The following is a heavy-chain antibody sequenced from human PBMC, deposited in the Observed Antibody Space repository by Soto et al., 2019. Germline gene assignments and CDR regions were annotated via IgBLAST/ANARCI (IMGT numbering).Heavy chain of an antibody. D-gene: IGHD2-15*01. CDR1: GGSVSSGSYY. Sequence: KQSQTLSLTCTVSGGSVSSGSYYWSWIRQPPGKGLEWIGYIYYSGSTNYNPSLKSRVTISVDTSKNQFSLKLSSVTAADTAVYYCAREGTGLQVIYFDYWGQGTLVTVSS. CDR3: AREGTGLQVIYFDY. J-gene: IGHJ4*02. CDR2: IYYSGST. V-gene: IGHV4-61*01.